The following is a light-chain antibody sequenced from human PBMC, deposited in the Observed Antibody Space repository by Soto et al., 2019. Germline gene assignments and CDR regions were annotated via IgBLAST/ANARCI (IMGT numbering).Light chain of an antibody. CDR2: EVN. Sequence: QSALTQPPSASGSPGQSVTISCTGTSSDVGGYKYVSWYQQHPGKAPQLMIFEVNKRPSGVPDRFSGSKSGNTASLTVSGLQDADEADYYCSSYAGINSSGVFGTGTKLTVL. J-gene: IGLJ1*01. CDR3: SSYAGINSSGV. CDR1: SSDVGGYKY. V-gene: IGLV2-8*01.